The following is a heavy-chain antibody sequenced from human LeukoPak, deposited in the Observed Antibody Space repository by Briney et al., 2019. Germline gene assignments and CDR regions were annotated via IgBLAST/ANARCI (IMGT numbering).Heavy chain of an antibody. Sequence: GGSLRLSCAASGFSFSRYWISWVRQAPGKGLEWVANIGQDGSEKKYVDSVRGRFTISRDNAKSSLYLQMNSLRADDTAVYYCSSAGAPTGTRWYLDLWGRGTLVTVSS. J-gene: IGHJ2*01. CDR2: IGQDGSEK. V-gene: IGHV3-7*01. D-gene: IGHD1-1*01. CDR1: GFSFSRYW. CDR3: SSAGAPTGTRWYLDL.